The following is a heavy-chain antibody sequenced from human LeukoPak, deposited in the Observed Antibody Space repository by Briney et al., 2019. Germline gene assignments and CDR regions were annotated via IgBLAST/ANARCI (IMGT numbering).Heavy chain of an antibody. D-gene: IGHD2-2*01. CDR3: AKEPGAGVPGYYMDV. CDR1: GFILSSYG. Sequence: PGGSLRLSCAASGFILSSYGIHWVRQPPGKGLEWVAFIRYDGSNKYYADSVKGRFTISRDDSKSTVYLQMNSLRAEDTAIYYCAKEPGAGVPGYYMDVWGKGTTVTVSS. J-gene: IGHJ6*03. V-gene: IGHV3-30*02. CDR2: IRYDGSNK.